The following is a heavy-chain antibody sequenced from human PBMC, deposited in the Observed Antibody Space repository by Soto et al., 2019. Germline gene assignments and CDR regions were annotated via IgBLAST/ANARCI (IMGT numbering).Heavy chain of an antibody. V-gene: IGHV4-61*01. Sequence: QVQLQESGPGLVKPSETLSLTCTVSGGSVSSGSYYWSWIRLPPGQGLEWIWYIYYSGSPNYNPALKSRVTISVDTSKTQFSLKLSSVTAADTAVYYWARYGAFGGFYYDMDVWGQGTTVTVS. D-gene: IGHD3-10*01. CDR3: ARYGAFGGFYYDMDV. CDR1: GGSVSSGSYY. J-gene: IGHJ6*02. CDR2: IYYSGSP.